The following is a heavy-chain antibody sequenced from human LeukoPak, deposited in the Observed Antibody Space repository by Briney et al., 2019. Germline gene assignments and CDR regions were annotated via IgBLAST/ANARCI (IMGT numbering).Heavy chain of an antibody. CDR1: GFTFSGYV. J-gene: IGHJ3*01. CDR2: ITSSSSTI. D-gene: IGHD2-2*01. CDR3: ARDGGYCSSTNCYLGV. Sequence: GGSLRLSCAASGFTFSGYVMTWVRQAPGKGLEWVSYITSSSSTIYYAASVKGRFTISRDNAKNSLYLQMNSLRAEDTAVYYCARDGGYCSSTNCYLGVWGQGTMVTVSS. V-gene: IGHV3-48*01.